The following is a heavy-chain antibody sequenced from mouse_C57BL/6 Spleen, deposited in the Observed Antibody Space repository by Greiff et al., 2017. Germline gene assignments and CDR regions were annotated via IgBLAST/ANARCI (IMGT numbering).Heavy chain of an antibody. CDR2: ISYDGSN. V-gene: IGHV3-6*01. D-gene: IGHD2-4*01. J-gene: IGHJ4*01. CDR3: ASIYYDYDVPYAMDY. Sequence: EVQVVESGPGLVKPSQSLSLTCSVTGYSITSGYYWNWIRQFPGNKLEWMGYISYDGSNNYNPSLKNRISITRDTSKNQSFLKLNSVTTEDTATYYCASIYYDYDVPYAMDYWGQGTSVTVSS. CDR1: GYSITSGYY.